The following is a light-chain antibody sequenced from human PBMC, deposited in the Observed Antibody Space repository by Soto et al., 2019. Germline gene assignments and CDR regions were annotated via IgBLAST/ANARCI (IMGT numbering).Light chain of an antibody. CDR1: QDISSY. Sequence: AIRMTQSPSSLSASTGDRVTITCRASQDISSYLAWYQQKPGRAPKLLIYAASTLQSGVPSRFSGSGSGTDFTLTISCLQSEDFATYYCQQYYSYPYTFGHGTKLEI. V-gene: IGKV1-8*01. J-gene: IGKJ2*01. CDR3: QQYYSYPYT. CDR2: AAS.